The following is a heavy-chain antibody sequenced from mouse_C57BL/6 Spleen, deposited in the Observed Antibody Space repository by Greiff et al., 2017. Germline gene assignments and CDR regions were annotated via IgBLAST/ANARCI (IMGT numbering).Heavy chain of an antibody. D-gene: IGHD1-1*01. V-gene: IGHV2-3*01. J-gene: IGHJ4*01. Sequence: QVQLKQSGPGLVAPSQSLSITCTVSGFSLTSYGVSWVRQPPGKGLEWLGVIWGDGSTNYPSALISRLSISKDNSKRQVFLKLTSLQTDDTATYYCAKITTVVGYYAMDYWGQGTSVTVSS. CDR2: IWGDGST. CDR1: GFSLTSYG. CDR3: AKITTVVGYYAMDY.